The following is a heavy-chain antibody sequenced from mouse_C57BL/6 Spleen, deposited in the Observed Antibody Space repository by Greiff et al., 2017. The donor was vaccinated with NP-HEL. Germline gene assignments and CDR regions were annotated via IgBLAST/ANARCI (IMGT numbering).Heavy chain of an antibody. Sequence: EVNLVESGGGLVQPGGSLKLSCAASGFTFSDYYMYWVRQTPEKRLEWVAYISNGGGSTYYPDTVKGRFTISRDNAKNTLYLQMSRLKSEDTAMYYCARRYDYDWYFDVWGTGTTVTVSS. CDR1: GFTFSDYY. CDR3: ARRYDYDWYFDV. V-gene: IGHV5-12*01. D-gene: IGHD2-4*01. CDR2: ISNGGGST. J-gene: IGHJ1*03.